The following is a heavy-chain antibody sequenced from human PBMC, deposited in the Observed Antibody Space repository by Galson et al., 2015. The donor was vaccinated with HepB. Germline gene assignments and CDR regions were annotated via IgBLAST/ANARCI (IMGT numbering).Heavy chain of an antibody. D-gene: IGHD2-2*01. CDR3: AMDCHCSSTSCYCRDAFDI. CDR2: INSDGSST. CDR1: GFSFSSYC. Sequence: LILSCAASGFSFSSYCMHWVRQAPGKGLVWLSRINSDGSSTSYADSVKGRFTISRDNAKNTLYLQMNSLRAEDTAVYYCAMDCHCSSTSCYCRDAFDIWGQGTMVPVAS. V-gene: IGHV3-74*01. J-gene: IGHJ3*02.